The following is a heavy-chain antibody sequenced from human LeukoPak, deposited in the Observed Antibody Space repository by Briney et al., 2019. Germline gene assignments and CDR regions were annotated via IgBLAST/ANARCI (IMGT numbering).Heavy chain of an antibody. Sequence: ASAKVSCKDSGYTLTELSMHWVRQAPGKGLEWMGGFDPEDGETIYAQKFQGRGTMTEDTSTDTAYMELSSLRSEDTAVYYCATVERENWFDPWGQGTLVTVSS. V-gene: IGHV1-24*01. J-gene: IGHJ5*02. CDR3: ATVERENWFDP. D-gene: IGHD5-24*01. CDR1: GYTLTELS. CDR2: FDPEDGET.